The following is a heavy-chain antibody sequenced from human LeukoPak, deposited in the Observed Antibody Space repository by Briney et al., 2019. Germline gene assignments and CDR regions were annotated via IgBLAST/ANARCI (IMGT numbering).Heavy chain of an antibody. V-gene: IGHV1-8*01. Sequence: ASVKVSCKASGYTFTSYDINWVRQATGQGLEWMGWMNPNRGNTGYAQKFQGRVTMTRNTSISTAYMELSSLRSEDTAVYYGVRGRWGAHSGYLYYYYYYMDVWGKGTTVTVSS. CDR2: MNPNRGNT. CDR3: VRGRWGAHSGYLYYYYYYMDV. D-gene: IGHD5-12*01. J-gene: IGHJ6*03. CDR1: GYTFTSYD.